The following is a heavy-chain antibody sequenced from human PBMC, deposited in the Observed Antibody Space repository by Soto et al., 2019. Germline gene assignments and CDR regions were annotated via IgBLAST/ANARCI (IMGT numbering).Heavy chain of an antibody. Sequence: ETLRLSCTVSGFTFKKYAMHWVRQAPGKGLEYVSAISSEGGVTYYADSVKDRFIISRDNSRNTMYLLLSSLRVEDTAIYFCVNYGMDVWGQGTTVTVSS. CDR1: GFTFKKYA. J-gene: IGHJ6*02. CDR2: ISSEGGVT. V-gene: IGHV3-64D*08. CDR3: VNYGMDV.